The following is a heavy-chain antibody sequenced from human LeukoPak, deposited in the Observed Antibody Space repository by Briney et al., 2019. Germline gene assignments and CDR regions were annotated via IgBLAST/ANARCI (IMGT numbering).Heavy chain of an antibody. V-gene: IGHV3-11*01. D-gene: IGHD3-3*01. CDR1: GFTFSDYY. J-gene: IGHJ5*02. CDR3: ARDSQKYYDFWSGFLENLDP. Sequence: GGSLRLSCAASGFTFSDYYMSWIRQAPGKGLEWVSYISSSGSTIYYADSVKGRFTISRDNAKNSLYLQMNSLRAEDTAVYYCARDSQKYYDFWSGFLENLDPWGQGTLVTVSS. CDR2: ISSSGSTI.